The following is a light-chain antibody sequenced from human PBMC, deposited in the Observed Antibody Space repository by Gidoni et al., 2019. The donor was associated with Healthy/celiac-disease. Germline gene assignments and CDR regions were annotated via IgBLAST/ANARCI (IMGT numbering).Light chain of an antibody. CDR1: QSISRY. J-gene: IGKJ1*01. V-gene: IGKV1-39*01. CDR3: QQSYSTPPT. Sequence: DIQITQSPSSLSASVGDRVTITCRASQSISRYFNWYQQKPGKAPKLLIYAASSLQSGVPSRFSGSGSGTDFTLTISSLQPEDFATYYCQQSYSTPPTFGQGTKVEIK. CDR2: AAS.